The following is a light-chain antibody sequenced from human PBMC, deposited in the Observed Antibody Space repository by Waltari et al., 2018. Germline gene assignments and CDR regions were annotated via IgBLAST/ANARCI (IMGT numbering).Light chain of an antibody. V-gene: IGKV2-28*01. Sequence: DIVMTQSPLSLPVTPGEPASISCRFSQSLLHSNGYNSLDWYLQKPGQSPQLLIYLGSNRASGVPDRFSGSGSGTDFTLKISRVEAEDVGVYYCMQALQTSITFGQGTRLEIK. J-gene: IGKJ5*01. CDR1: QSLLHSNGYNS. CDR3: MQALQTSIT. CDR2: LGS.